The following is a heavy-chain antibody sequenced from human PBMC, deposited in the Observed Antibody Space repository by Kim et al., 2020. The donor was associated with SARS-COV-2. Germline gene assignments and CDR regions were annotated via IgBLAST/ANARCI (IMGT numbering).Heavy chain of an antibody. CDR2: SGT. J-gene: IGHJ6*02. V-gene: IGHV3-74*01. Sequence: SGTSYADSVKGRFTISRDNAKNTLYLQMNSLRAEDTAVYYCARHITTTMDVWGQGTTVTVSS. D-gene: IGHD3-10*01. CDR3: ARHITTTMDV.